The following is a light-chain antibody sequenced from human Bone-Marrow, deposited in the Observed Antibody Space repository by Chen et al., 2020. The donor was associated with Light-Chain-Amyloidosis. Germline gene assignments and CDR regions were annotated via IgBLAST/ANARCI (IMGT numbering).Light chain of an antibody. Sequence: ETVMTQSPATLSVSPGERATLSCRASQSVSSNLAWYQQKPGQAPRLLIYSASTRATGITARCSGSGSGTEFTLTISSLRSEDFAVYYCQQYSTWPPIAFGQGTRLDIK. CDR2: SAS. J-gene: IGKJ5*01. V-gene: IGKV3-15*01. CDR1: QSVSSN. CDR3: QQYSTWPPIA.